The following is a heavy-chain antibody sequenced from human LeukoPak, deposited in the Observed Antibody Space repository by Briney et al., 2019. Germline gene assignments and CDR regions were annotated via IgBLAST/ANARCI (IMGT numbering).Heavy chain of an antibody. D-gene: IGHD3-16*01. CDR3: ARAGSRTGGRVEYYFDY. CDR2: ISGYNGNT. CDR1: GYTFTSYG. V-gene: IGHV1-18*01. J-gene: IGHJ4*02. Sequence: ASVKVSCKAAGYTFTSYGISWGRQAPGQGGEWMGWISGYNGNTNYAQELEGGGTMTTDTSTSTAYMELRSLRSDDTVVSYCARAGSRTGGRVEYYFDYWGQGTLVTVSS.